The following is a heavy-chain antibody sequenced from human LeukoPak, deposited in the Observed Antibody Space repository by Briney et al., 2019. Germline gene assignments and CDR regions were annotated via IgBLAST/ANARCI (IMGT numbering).Heavy chain of an antibody. J-gene: IGHJ4*02. CDR2: IYSGGST. Sequence: PGGSLRLSCAASGFTVSSNYMSWVRQAPGKGLVWVSVIYSGGSTYYADSVKGRFTISRDNSKNSLYLQMNSLRAEDTAVYYCAREFSGSNYGFPFDYWGQGTLVTVSS. D-gene: IGHD1-26*01. V-gene: IGHV3-53*01. CDR3: AREFSGSNYGFPFDY. CDR1: GFTVSSNY.